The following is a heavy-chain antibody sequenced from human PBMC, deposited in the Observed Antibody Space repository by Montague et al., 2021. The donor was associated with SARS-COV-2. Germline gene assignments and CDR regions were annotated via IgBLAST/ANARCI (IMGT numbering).Heavy chain of an antibody. CDR1: GGSVSSDNW. J-gene: IGHJ5*02. V-gene: IGHV4-4*02. CDR2: IYHSETT. Sequence: SETLSLTCTVSGGSVSSDNWWTWVRQPPGKGLEWIGEIYHSETTNYNPSLQSRVTISVDKSRNHLSLNLRSVTAADTAMYYCALPLGGARFDPWGQGILVTVAS. D-gene: IGHD1-26*01. CDR3: ALPLGGARFDP.